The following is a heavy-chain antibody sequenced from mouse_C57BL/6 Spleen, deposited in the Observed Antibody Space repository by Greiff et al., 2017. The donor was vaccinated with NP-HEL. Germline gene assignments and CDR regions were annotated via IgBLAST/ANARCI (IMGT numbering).Heavy chain of an antibody. D-gene: IGHD2-3*01. CDR3: AREGDDGYYFDY. V-gene: IGHV1-55*01. CDR2: IYPGSGST. J-gene: IGHJ2*01. Sequence: QVQLQQPGAELVKPGASVKMSCKASGYTFTSYWITWVKQRPGQGLEWIGDIYPGSGSTNYNEKFKSKATLTVDTSSSTAYMQLSSRTSEDSAVYYCAREGDDGYYFDYWGHGTTLPVSS. CDR1: GYTFTSYW.